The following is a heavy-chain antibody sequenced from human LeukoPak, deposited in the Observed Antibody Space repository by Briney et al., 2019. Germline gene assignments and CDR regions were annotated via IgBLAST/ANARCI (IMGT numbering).Heavy chain of an antibody. CDR3: AKVRRITMIVVVITHDAFDI. V-gene: IGHV3-7*01. CDR2: IKQDGSEK. Sequence: GGSLRLPCAASGFTFSSYWMSWVRQAPGKGLEWVANIKQDGSEKYYVDSVKGRSTISRDNAKNSLYLQMNSLRAEDTAVYYCAKVRRITMIVVVITHDAFDIWGQGTMVTVSS. D-gene: IGHD3-22*01. CDR1: GFTFSSYW. J-gene: IGHJ3*02.